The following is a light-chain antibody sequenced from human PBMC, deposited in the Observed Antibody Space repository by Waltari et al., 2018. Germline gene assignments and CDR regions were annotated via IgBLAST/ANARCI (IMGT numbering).Light chain of an antibody. CDR2: DAS. Sequence: IVLTQSPATLSLSPGERATLSCRASQSVSSYLAWYQQKPGQAPRLLIYDASNRATGIPARFSGSGSGTDFTLTISSLEPEDFAVYYCQQRSRFGGGTKVEIK. CDR1: QSVSSY. J-gene: IGKJ4*01. V-gene: IGKV3-11*01. CDR3: QQRSR.